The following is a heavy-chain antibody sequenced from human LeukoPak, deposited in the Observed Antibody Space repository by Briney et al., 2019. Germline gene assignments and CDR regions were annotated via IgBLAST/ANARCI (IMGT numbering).Heavy chain of an antibody. Sequence: SETLSLTCAVYGGSFSGYYWSWIRQPPGKGLEWNGEINHSGSTNYNPSLKSRVTISVDTSKNQFSLKLSSVTAADTAVYYCARVRGKYYYGSGKLGFFDYWGQGTLVTVSS. V-gene: IGHV4-34*01. D-gene: IGHD3-10*01. CDR2: INHSGST. CDR1: GGSFSGYY. J-gene: IGHJ4*02. CDR3: ARVRGKYYYGSGKLGFFDY.